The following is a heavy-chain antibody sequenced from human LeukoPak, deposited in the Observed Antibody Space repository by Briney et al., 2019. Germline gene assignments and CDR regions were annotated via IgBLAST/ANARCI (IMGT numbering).Heavy chain of an antibody. Sequence: ASVKVSCTASGYTFTGYYMHWVRQAPGQGLEWMGWINPNSGGTNYAQKFQGRVTMTRDTSISTAYMELSRLRSDDTAVYYCARPRAMVRGVIAGQWFDPWGQGTLVTVSS. J-gene: IGHJ5*02. V-gene: IGHV1-2*02. D-gene: IGHD3-10*01. CDR1: GYTFTGYY. CDR2: INPNSGGT. CDR3: ARPRAMVRGVIAGQWFDP.